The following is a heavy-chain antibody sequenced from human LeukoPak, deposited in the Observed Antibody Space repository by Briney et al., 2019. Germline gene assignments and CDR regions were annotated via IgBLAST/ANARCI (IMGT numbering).Heavy chain of an antibody. Sequence: GGSLRLSCSASGFTFSSYAVHWVRQAPGKGLEYVSAISSNGGSTYYADSVKGRFTISRDNSKNTLYLQMSSLRAEDTAVYYCVKDRAEVVGLGYFDYWGQGTLVTVSS. D-gene: IGHD2-2*01. J-gene: IGHJ4*02. V-gene: IGHV3-64D*06. CDR2: ISSNGGST. CDR3: VKDRAEVVGLGYFDY. CDR1: GFTFSSYA.